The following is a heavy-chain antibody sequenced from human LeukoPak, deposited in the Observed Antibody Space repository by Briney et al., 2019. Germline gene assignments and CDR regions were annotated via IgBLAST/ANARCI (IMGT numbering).Heavy chain of an antibody. CDR2: IIPIFGTA. Sequence: SVKVSCKASGGTLSSYAISWVRQAPGQGLEWMGGIIPIFGTANYAQKFQGRVTITADESTSTAYMELSSLRSEDTAVYYCARGTTVTPYYFDYWGQGTLVTVSS. V-gene: IGHV1-69*13. CDR1: GGTLSSYA. CDR3: ARGTTVTPYYFDY. J-gene: IGHJ4*02. D-gene: IGHD4-17*01.